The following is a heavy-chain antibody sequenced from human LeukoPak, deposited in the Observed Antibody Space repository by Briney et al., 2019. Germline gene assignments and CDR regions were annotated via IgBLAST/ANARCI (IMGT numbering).Heavy chain of an antibody. J-gene: IGHJ4*02. CDR2: IDREDGQT. V-gene: IGHV1-24*01. CDR3: ATVAYSYGAFDY. CDR1: GYTLSEIS. D-gene: IGHD5-18*01. Sequence: ASVKVSCKVSGYTLSEISMYWVRQAPGKGLEWMGGIDREDGQTIYAQKFQGRVTMTGDTSTDTAYMEVSRLTSEDTAFSYCATVAYSYGAFDYCGQGTLATASS.